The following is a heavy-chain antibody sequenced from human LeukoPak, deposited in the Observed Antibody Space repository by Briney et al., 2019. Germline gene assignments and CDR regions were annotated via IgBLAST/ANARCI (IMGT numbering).Heavy chain of an antibody. CDR3: AKEEWLLAVYFDY. CDR2: ISYDGSNK. J-gene: IGHJ4*02. CDR1: GFTFSSYG. V-gene: IGHV3-30*18. D-gene: IGHD3-3*01. Sequence: GGSLRLSCAASGFTFSSYGMHWVRQAPGKGLEWVAVISYDGSNKYYADSVKGRFTISRDNSKNTLYLQMNSLRAEDTAVYYCAKEEWLLAVYFDYWGQGTLVTVSS.